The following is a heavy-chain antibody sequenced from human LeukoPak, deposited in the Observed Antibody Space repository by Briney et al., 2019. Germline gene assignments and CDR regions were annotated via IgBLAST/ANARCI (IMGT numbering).Heavy chain of an antibody. CDR1: GASISSSHW. V-gene: IGHV4-4*02. CDR2: IYHSGST. J-gene: IGHJ4*02. D-gene: IGHD3-22*01. Sequence: SETLSLTCAVSGASISSSHWWSWVRQAPGKGLEWIGEIYHSGSTNYNPSLKSRVTISVDKSKNQFSLKLSSVTAADTAVYYCARTYDTSGYYYAFGYWGQGTLATVSS. CDR3: ARTYDTSGYYYAFGY.